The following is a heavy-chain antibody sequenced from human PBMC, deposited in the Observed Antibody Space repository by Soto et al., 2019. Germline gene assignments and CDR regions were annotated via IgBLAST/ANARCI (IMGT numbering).Heavy chain of an antibody. Sequence: SETLSLTCTVSGGSISSYYWSWIRQPPGKGLEWIGYIYYSGSTNYNPSLKSRVTISVDTSKNQFSLKLSSVTAADTAVYYCARDPTYDYIFSGFDPWGQGTLVTVSS. CDR3: ARDPTYDYIFSGFDP. V-gene: IGHV4-59*01. CDR1: GGSISSYY. J-gene: IGHJ5*02. CDR2: IYYSGST. D-gene: IGHD4-4*01.